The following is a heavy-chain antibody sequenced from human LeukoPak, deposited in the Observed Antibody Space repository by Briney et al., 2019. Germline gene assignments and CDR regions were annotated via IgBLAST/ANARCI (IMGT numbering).Heavy chain of an antibody. CDR3: ARPAGEWELLPRY. V-gene: IGHV4-39*01. Sequence: SETLSFTCTVSGGSISSSSYYWGWIRQPPGKGLEWIGSIYYSGSTYYNPSLKSRVTISVDTSKNQFSLKLSSVTAADTAVYYCARPAGEWELLPRYWGQGTLVTVSS. CDR1: GGSISSSSYY. D-gene: IGHD1-26*01. CDR2: IYYSGST. J-gene: IGHJ4*02.